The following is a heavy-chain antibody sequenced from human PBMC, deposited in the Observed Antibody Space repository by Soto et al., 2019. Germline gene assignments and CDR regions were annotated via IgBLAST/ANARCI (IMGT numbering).Heavy chain of an antibody. Sequence: PLLLRQSPTLSLTCAISGDSVSSNSAAWNWIRQSPSRGLEWLGRTYYRSKWYNDYAVSVKSRITINPDTSKNQFSLQLNSVTPEDTAVYYCARDKSEITGTTPDLVDYYYYMDVWGKGTTVTVSS. CDR2: TYYRSKWYN. V-gene: IGHV6-1*01. CDR1: GDSVSSNSAA. CDR3: ARDKSEITGTTPDLVDYYYYMDV. D-gene: IGHD1-7*01. J-gene: IGHJ6*03.